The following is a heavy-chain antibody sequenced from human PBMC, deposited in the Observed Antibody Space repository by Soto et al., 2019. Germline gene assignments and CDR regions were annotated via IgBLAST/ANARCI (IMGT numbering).Heavy chain of an antibody. CDR2: IYPGDSDT. V-gene: IGHV5-51*01. Sequence: PGESLKISCKGSGYSFTSYWIGWVRQMPGKGLEWMGIIYPGDSDTRYSPSFQSQVTISADKSISTAYLQWSSLKASDTAMYYCARHLGIARKRITYSSYMDVWGKGTTVTVS. D-gene: IGHD6-13*01. CDR3: ARHLGIARKRITYSSYMDV. CDR1: GYSFTSYW. J-gene: IGHJ6*03.